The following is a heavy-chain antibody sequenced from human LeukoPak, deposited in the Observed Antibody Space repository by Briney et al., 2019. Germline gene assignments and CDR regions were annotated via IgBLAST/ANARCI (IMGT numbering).Heavy chain of an antibody. D-gene: IGHD3-22*01. Sequence: GASVKVSCKASGYTFTSYAMHWVRQAPGQRLEWMGWINAGNGNTKYSQKFQGRVTITRDTSASTACMELSSLRSEDTAVYYCARDLLRGYYDSSGYPDYWGQGTLVTVSS. CDR2: INAGNGNT. V-gene: IGHV1-3*01. CDR1: GYTFTSYA. J-gene: IGHJ4*02. CDR3: ARDLLRGYYDSSGYPDY.